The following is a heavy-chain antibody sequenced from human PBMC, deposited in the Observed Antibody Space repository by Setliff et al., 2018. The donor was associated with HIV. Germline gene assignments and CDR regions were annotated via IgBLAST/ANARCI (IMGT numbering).Heavy chain of an antibody. V-gene: IGHV1-69*13. CDR2: VIPMYGTT. CDR3: ASAPPDIVATNDNWYFDV. CDR1: RGTFNRYT. Sequence: SVKVSCKASRGTFNRYTISWVRQAPGQGLEWMGGVIPMYGTTKYAKKFQGRVTLAADESTSTAYMELSGLKSEDTALYYCASAPPDIVATNDNWYFDVWGRGTLVTVSS. D-gene: IGHD5-12*01. J-gene: IGHJ2*01.